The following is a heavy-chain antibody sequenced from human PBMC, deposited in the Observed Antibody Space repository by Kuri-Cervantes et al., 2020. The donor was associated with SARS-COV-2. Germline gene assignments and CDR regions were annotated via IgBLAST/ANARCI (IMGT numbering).Heavy chain of an antibody. D-gene: IGHD3-10*01. CDR1: GYTFTGYY. J-gene: IGHJ6*02. CDR3: ATGMVRGLIPSYYYGMDV. V-gene: IGHV1-2*04. Sequence: ASVKVSCKASGYTFTGYYMHWVRQAPGQGLEWMGWINPNSGGTNYAQKFQGWVTMTRDTSISTAYMELSRLRSDDTAVYYCATGMVRGLIPSYYYGMDVWGQGTTVTVSS. CDR2: INPNSGGT.